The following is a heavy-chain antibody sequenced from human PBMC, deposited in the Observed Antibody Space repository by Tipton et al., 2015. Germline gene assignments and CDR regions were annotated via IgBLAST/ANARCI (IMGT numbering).Heavy chain of an antibody. J-gene: IGHJ4*02. CDR3: AGPLGMPAIFGLPWDYYFDY. CDR1: GGSFSGYY. D-gene: IGHD3-3*01. Sequence: TLSLTCAVYGGSFSGYYWTWIRQPPGKGLEWIGEINHSGGTKYNPSLKSRVTMSVDTSKKQFSLKLNSVTAADTAVYYCAGPLGMPAIFGLPWDYYFDYWGQGALVTVSS. V-gene: IGHV4-34*01. CDR2: INHSGGT.